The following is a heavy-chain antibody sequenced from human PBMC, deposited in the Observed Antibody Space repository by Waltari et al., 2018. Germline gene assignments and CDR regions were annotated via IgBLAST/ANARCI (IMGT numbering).Heavy chain of an antibody. CDR1: GYSISSGYY. V-gene: IGHV4-38-2*02. D-gene: IGHD6-13*01. CDR3: ARGYSSSSIFDP. J-gene: IGHJ5*02. Sequence: QVQLQESGPGLVKPSETLSLTCTVSGYSISSGYYWGWIRQPPGKGLEWIGSIYHSGSTYYNPSLKSRVTISVDTSKNPFSLKLSSVTAADTAVYYGARGYSSSSIFDPWGQGTLVTVSS. CDR2: IYHSGST.